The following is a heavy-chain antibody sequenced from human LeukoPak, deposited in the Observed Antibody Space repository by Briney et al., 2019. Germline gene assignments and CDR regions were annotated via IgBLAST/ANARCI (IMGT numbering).Heavy chain of an antibody. CDR3: TRDNLVEDWSHAFPRYYYYGMDV. D-gene: IGHD3/OR15-3a*01. V-gene: IGHV3-49*04. CDR1: GFTFGDYA. Sequence: GRSLRLSCTASGFTFGDYAMSWVRQAPGKGLEWVGFIRSKAYGGTTEYAASVKDRFTISRDDSKSIAYLQMNSLKTEDTAVYYCTRDNLVEDWSHAFPRYYYYGMDVWGKGTTVTVSS. J-gene: IGHJ6*04. CDR2: IRSKAYGGTT.